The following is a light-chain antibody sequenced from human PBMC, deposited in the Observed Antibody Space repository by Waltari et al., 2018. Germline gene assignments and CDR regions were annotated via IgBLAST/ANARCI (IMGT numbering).Light chain of an antibody. CDR1: QALRNN. CDR2: GAL. CDR3: QQYNSWPPT. Sequence: EILMTQSPVILSVSPGESVLLSCLASQALRNNLAWYQHTPGQPPRLLIYGALSRADGVPDRFTGSGSGTDFALSISRLQSDDFAVYFCQQYNSWPPTFAPGTTVDL. V-gene: IGKV3-15*01. J-gene: IGKJ3*01.